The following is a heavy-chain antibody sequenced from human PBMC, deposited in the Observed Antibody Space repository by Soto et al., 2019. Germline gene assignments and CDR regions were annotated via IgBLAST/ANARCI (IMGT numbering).Heavy chain of an antibody. D-gene: IGHD1-1*01. V-gene: IGHV3-30*18. J-gene: IGHJ4*02. CDR3: AKSLGPFRGTTGDTFDY. CDR1: GFTFRSYG. CDR2: ISYDGSNK. Sequence: GGSLRLSCAASGFTFRSYGMHWVRQAPGKGLEWVAVISYDGSNKYFADSVKGRFTISRDNSKNTLYLQMNSLRADDTAVYYCAKSLGPFRGTTGDTFDYWGQGTLVTVSS.